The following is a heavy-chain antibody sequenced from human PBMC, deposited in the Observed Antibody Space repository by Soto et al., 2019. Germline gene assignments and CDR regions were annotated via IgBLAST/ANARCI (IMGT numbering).Heavy chain of an antibody. CDR3: ARDLLYYYDSSPYGAFDI. V-gene: IGHV3-21*01. Sequence: GGSLRLSCAASGFTFSSYSMNWVRQAPGKGLEWVSSISSSSSYIYYADSVKGRFTISRDNAKNSLYLQMNSLRAEDTAVYYCARDLLYYYDSSPYGAFDIWGQGTMVTVS. CDR2: ISSSSSYI. D-gene: IGHD3-22*01. J-gene: IGHJ3*02. CDR1: GFTFSSYS.